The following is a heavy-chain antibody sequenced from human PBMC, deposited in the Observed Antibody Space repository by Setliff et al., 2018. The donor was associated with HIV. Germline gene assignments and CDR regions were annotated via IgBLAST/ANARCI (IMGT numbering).Heavy chain of an antibody. Sequence: GASLKISCKASGYSFTSYWIGWVRQMPGKGLEWMGIIYPGDSEIRYSPSFQGQVIISADKSISTAYLQWSSLKASDTAMSYCARHLGLPDATDYMDVWGKGATVTVSS. CDR3: ARHLGLPDATDYMDV. CDR1: GYSFTSYW. D-gene: IGHD2-2*01. CDR2: IYPGDSEI. J-gene: IGHJ6*03. V-gene: IGHV5-51*01.